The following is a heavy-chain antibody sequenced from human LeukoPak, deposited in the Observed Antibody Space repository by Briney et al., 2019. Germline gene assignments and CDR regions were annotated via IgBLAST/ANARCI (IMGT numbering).Heavy chain of an antibody. D-gene: IGHD3-22*01. CDR2: IYYNGSP. CDR3: ARDSRSYERSGYYHFDH. CDR1: GASLISYY. Sequence: SETLSLTCTVSGASLISYYWNWIRQPPGMGLEWIGYIYYNGSPNYNPSLKSRVTMSQDTSKNQFSLKLTSVTAADTAVYYCARDSRSYERSGYYHFDHWGQGSLVTVSS. V-gene: IGHV4-59*01. J-gene: IGHJ4*02.